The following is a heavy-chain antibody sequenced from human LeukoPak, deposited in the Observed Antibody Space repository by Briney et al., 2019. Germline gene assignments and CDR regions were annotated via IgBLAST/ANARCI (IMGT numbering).Heavy chain of an antibody. D-gene: IGHD6-13*01. CDR1: GGSISSGSYY. Sequence: SQTLSLTCTVSGGSISSGSYYWSWIRQPAGKGLEWIGRIYTSGSTNYNPSLKSRVTMSVDTSKNQFSLKLSSVTAADTAVYYCARDGQVSSWPPDYWGQGTLVTVSS. J-gene: IGHJ4*02. CDR2: IYTSGST. CDR3: ARDGQVSSWPPDY. V-gene: IGHV4-61*02.